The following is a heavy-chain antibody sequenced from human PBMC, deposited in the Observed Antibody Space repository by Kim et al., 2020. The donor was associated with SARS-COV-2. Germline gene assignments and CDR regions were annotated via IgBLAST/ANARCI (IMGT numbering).Heavy chain of an antibody. CDR2: ISGSGGST. Sequence: GGSLRLSCAASGFTFSSYAMSWVRQAPGTGLEWVSAISGSGGSTYYADSVKGRFTISRDNSKNTLYPQMNSLRAEDTAVYYCAKAVVSSGYYYYYYGMDVWGQGTTGTVSS. CDR3: AKAVVSSGYYYYYYGMDV. D-gene: IGHD3-22*01. V-gene: IGHV3-23*01. CDR1: GFTFSSYA. J-gene: IGHJ6*02.